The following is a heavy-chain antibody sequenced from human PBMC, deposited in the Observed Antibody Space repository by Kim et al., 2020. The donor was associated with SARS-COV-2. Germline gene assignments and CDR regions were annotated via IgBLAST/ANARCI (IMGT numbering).Heavy chain of an antibody. Sequence: GESLKISCKGSGYTFTDYWIGWVRQMPGKGLEWMGIIYPDDSDIKYSPSFQGQVTISADKSISTTYLQWGRLKAPDSAMFYCARGARGEEMVTTNYFDNWGQGTLVTVSS. CDR2: IYPDDSDI. CDR3: ARGARGEEMVTTNYFDN. V-gene: IGHV5-51*01. CDR1: GYTFTDYW. D-gene: IGHD2-21*02. J-gene: IGHJ4*02.